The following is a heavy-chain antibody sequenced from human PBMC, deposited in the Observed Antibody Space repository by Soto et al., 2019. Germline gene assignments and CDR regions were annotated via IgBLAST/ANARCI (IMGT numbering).Heavy chain of an antibody. CDR3: ARQLSHICDS. CDR2: IKPGTSDI. D-gene: IGHD3-3*02. Sequence: GESLKISCKGVGYKFGSAWIGWVRQMPGKGLEWMGIIKPGTSDIRYSPSCRGHVTISADEAISTAYLQWSSLEASDTAMYYCARQLSHICDSWGQGTLVTVS. V-gene: IGHV5-51*01. CDR1: GYKFGSAW. J-gene: IGHJ4*02.